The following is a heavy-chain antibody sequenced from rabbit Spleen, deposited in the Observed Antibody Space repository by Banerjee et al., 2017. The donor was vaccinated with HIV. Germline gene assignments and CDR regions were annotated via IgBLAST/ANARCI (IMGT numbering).Heavy chain of an antibody. D-gene: IGHD1-1*01. V-gene: IGHV1S45*01. CDR3: ARAYLSSDYSFYL. CDR2: IWVAKTTYT. CDR1: GIDFSSYYY. J-gene: IGHJ4*01. Sequence: QEQLEESGGDLVKPEGSLTLTCTASGIDFSSYYYMCWVRQAPGTGLEWIACIWVAKTTYTYYASWAKGRFTVSRASSTTVTLQLTSLTAADTATYFCARAYLSSDYSFYLWGPGTLVTVS.